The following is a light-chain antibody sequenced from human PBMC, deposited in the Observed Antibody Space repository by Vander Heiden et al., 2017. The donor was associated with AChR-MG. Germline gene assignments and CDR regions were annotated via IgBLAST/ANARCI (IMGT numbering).Light chain of an antibody. CDR1: SSDVGGYNY. J-gene: IGLJ3*02. CDR3: SSYTSSSTV. V-gene: IGLV2-14*01. Sequence: QPALTQPASVSGSPGQSITISCTGTSSDVGGYNYVSWYQQHPGKAPKLMIYDVSNRPSGVSNRFSGSKSGNTASLTISGLQAEDEADYYCSSYTSSSTVFGGGTKLTVL. CDR2: DVS.